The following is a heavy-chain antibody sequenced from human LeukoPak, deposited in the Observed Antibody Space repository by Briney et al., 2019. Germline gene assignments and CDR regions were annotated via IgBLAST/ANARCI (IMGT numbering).Heavy chain of an antibody. CDR1: GFTFSDYY. Sequence: PGGSLRLSCAASGFTFSDYYMSWIRQAPGKGLEWVSYISTSSSTIYYADSVKGRFTISRDNAKNSLYLQMNSLRTEATAVYYCARGRMTTLYYFDYWGQGTLVTVSS. V-gene: IGHV3-11*01. CDR3: ARGRMTTLYYFDY. J-gene: IGHJ4*02. D-gene: IGHD4-17*01. CDR2: ISTSSSTI.